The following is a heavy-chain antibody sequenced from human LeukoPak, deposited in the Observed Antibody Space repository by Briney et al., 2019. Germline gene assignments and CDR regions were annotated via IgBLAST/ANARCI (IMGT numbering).Heavy chain of an antibody. V-gene: IGHV4-59*01. D-gene: IGHD5-24*01. Sequence: SETLSLTCTVSGGYISSYYWSWVRQPPGEGLERIGSIYYSGSTNYNPSLKSRLSISVDTSKNQFSLKLSSVTAADTAVYYCARGRWLQLPHYWGQGTLVTVSS. CDR2: IYYSGST. J-gene: IGHJ4*02. CDR1: GGYISSYY. CDR3: ARGRWLQLPHY.